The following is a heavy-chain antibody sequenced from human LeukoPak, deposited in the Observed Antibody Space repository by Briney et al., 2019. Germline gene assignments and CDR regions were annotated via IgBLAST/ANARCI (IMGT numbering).Heavy chain of an antibody. Sequence: PSETLSLTCTVSGGSISSGGYYWSWIRQPPGKGLEWIGYIYHSGSTYYNPSLKSRVTISVDRSKNQFSLKLSSVTAADTAVYYCARDFTRGYYYYMDVWGKGTTVTVSS. D-gene: IGHD2-2*01. V-gene: IGHV4-30-2*01. J-gene: IGHJ6*03. CDR1: GGSISSGGYY. CDR2: IYHSGST. CDR3: ARDFTRGYYYYMDV.